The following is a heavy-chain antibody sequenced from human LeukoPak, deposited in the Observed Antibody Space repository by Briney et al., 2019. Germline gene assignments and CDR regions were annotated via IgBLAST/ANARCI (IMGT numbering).Heavy chain of an antibody. CDR1: GFPFSSYW. J-gene: IGHJ6*02. CDR3: ASDSPYYGMDV. CDR2: INSGGSAT. Sequence: GGSLRLSCAASGFPFSSYWMHWVRQVPGKGLLWVSRINSGGSATIYADSVRGRFTISRDNAKNTLYLQMSGLRVEDTAVYHCASDSPYYGMDVWGQGTTVTVSS. V-gene: IGHV3-74*01.